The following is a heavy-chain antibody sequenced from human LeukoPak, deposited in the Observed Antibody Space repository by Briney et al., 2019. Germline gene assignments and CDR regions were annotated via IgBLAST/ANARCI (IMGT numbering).Heavy chain of an antibody. V-gene: IGHV4-34*01. J-gene: IGHJ5*02. D-gene: IGHD6-19*01. CDR2: INHSGIT. Sequence: SETLSLTCAVYGGSFSGYYWSWIRQPPGKGLEWFGEINHSGITNYNPSLKSRVTISVDTSKNQFSLKLSSATAADTAVYYCARGVIYSSGWYWSGRDWFDPWGQGTLVTVSS. CDR3: ARGVIYSSGWYWSGRDWFDP. CDR1: GGSFSGYY.